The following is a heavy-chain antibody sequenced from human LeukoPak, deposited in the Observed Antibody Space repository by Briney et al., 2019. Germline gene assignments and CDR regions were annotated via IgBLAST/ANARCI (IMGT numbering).Heavy chain of an antibody. CDR2: IYYSGST. J-gene: IGHJ4*02. CDR1: GGSISSSSYY. V-gene: IGHV4-39*01. CDR3: ARQEDYGGIVDY. Sequence: SETLSLTCTVSGGSISSSSYYWGWIRQPPGKGLEWIGSIYYSGSTYYNPSLKSRVTISVDTSKNQFSLKLSSVTAADTAVYYCARQEDYGGIVDYWGQGTLVTVSS. D-gene: IGHD4-23*01.